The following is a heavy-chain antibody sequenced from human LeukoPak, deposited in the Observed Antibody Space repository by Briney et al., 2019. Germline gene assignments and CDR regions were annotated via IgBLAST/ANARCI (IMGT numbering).Heavy chain of an antibody. CDR2: INPNSGGT. CDR1: GYTFTGYY. Sequence: GASVKVSCKASGYTFTGYYMHWVRQAPGQGLEWMGWINPNSGGTNYAQKFQGRVTMTRDTSISTAYMELSRLRSDDTAVYYCASRYCSGGSCPPGPDALDIWGQGTMVTVSS. D-gene: IGHD2-15*01. CDR3: ASRYCSGGSCPPGPDALDI. V-gene: IGHV1-2*02. J-gene: IGHJ3*02.